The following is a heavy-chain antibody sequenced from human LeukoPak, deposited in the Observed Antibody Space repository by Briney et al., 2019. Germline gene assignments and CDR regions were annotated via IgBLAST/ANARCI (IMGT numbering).Heavy chain of an antibody. Sequence: GASVKVSCKASGYTFTSYDINWVRQATGQGLEWMGWMNPNSGNTGYAQKFQGRVTMTSDTSTSTAYMELSSLRSEDTAVYYCAGGKGSSSWWGGAFDIWGQGTMVTVSS. CDR2: MNPNSGNT. V-gene: IGHV1-8*02. J-gene: IGHJ3*02. D-gene: IGHD6-13*01. CDR1: GYTFTSYD. CDR3: AGGKGSSSWWGGAFDI.